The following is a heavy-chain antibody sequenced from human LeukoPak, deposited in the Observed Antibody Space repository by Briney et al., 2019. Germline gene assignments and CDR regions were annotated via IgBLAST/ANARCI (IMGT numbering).Heavy chain of an antibody. CDR3: ARHQGYSSGRYDRDAFDI. V-gene: IGHV4-59*08. D-gene: IGHD6-19*01. Sequence: SSETLSLTCTVSGGSISSYYWSWIRQPPGKGLDWSGYIYYSGSTNYNTSLKSRVTRSVDTSKNQFSLKLSSVTAADTAVYYCARHQGYSSGRYDRDAFDIWGQGTMFTVSS. CDR2: IYYSGST. J-gene: IGHJ3*02. CDR1: GGSISSYY.